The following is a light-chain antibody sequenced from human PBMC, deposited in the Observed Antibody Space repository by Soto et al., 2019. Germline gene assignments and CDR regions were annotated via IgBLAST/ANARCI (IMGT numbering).Light chain of an antibody. J-gene: IGKJ2*01. V-gene: IGKV3-15*01. Sequence: EIMMTQSPATVSVSPGGRATLYCRASQPIASNVAWYQQRPGQPPRLLIFGASTRASDVPDGFTGSGSGTQFTLTISSLHSEDLAVYFCQQYNNWPYTFGQGTKV. CDR3: QQYNNWPYT. CDR2: GAS. CDR1: QPIASN.